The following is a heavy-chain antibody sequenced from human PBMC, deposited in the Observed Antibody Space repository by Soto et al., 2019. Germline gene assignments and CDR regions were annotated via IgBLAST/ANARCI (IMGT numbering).Heavy chain of an antibody. CDR2: IYSGGST. V-gene: IGHV3-53*01. D-gene: IGHD6-13*01. CDR1: GFTVSSNY. Sequence: PGGSLRLSCAASGFTVSSNYMSWVRQAPGKGLEWVSVIYSGGSTYYADSVKGRFTISRDNSKNTLYLQMNSLRAEDTAVYYCARDNAAADTPDYWGHGTLVTVS. CDR3: ARDNAAADTPDY. J-gene: IGHJ4*01.